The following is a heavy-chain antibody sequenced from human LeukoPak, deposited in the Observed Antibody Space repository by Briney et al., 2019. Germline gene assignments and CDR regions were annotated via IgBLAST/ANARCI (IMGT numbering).Heavy chain of an antibody. CDR1: GYTFTSYG. CDR3: ARGAVVRGVSFGYYMDV. CDR2: FSAYNGNT. V-gene: IGHV1-18*01. Sequence: ASVKVSCKASGYTFTSYGISWVRQAPGQGLEWMGWFSAYNGNTNYAQKLQGRVTMTTDTSTSTAYMELRSLRSDDTAVYYCARGAVVRGVSFGYYMDVWGKGTTVTVSS. J-gene: IGHJ6*03. D-gene: IGHD3-10*01.